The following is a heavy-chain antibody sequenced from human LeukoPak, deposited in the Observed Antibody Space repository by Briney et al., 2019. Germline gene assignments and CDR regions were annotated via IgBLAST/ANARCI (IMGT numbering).Heavy chain of an antibody. D-gene: IGHD6-19*01. Sequence: PSETLSLTCAVYGGSFSGYYWSWIRQPPGKGREGIGEINHSGSTNDNPSLKRRVTISVDTSKNQFSLKLSSVTAADTAVYYCARRPHSSGWYVYWGQGTLVTVSS. J-gene: IGHJ4*02. CDR2: INHSGST. CDR1: GGSFSGYY. CDR3: ARRPHSSGWYVY. V-gene: IGHV4-34*01.